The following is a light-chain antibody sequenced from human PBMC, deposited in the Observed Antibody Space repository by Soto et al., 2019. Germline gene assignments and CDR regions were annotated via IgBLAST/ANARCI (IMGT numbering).Light chain of an antibody. CDR1: QSVDNY. CDR2: GAS. CDR3: QQCNNWPSVT. Sequence: IVLTQSPATLSLSPGERATLSCRASQSVDNYLAWYHKQPGQAPRLLIYGASTRATGIPARFSGSGSGTDFTLTIISLQSEDFAVYYCQQCNNWPSVTFGAGTKVDI. J-gene: IGKJ4*01. V-gene: IGKV3-15*01.